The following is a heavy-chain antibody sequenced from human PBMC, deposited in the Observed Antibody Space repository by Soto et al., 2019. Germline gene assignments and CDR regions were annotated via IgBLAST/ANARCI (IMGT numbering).Heavy chain of an antibody. Sequence: PGGSLRLSCAASGFTFRSYAMSWVRQAPGKGLEWVSGISGSGGSTYYADSVKGRFTISRDNSKNTLYVQMNSLRAEDTAVYYCAKAPLRLGFSYYYYGMDVWGQGTTVTVSS. V-gene: IGHV3-23*01. J-gene: IGHJ6*02. CDR2: ISGSGGST. CDR1: GFTFRSYA. CDR3: AKAPLRLGFSYYYYGMDV. D-gene: IGHD3-9*01.